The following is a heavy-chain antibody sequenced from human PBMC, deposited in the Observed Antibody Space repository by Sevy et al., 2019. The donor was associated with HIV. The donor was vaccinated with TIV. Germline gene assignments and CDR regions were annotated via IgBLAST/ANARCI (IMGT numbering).Heavy chain of an antibody. J-gene: IGHJ6*02. Sequence: GGSLRLSCAASGFSFNDHAMHWVRQVPGKGLEWVSGISSNSRNIGYADSVKGRFTISRDNANHFLYLEMNSLRPEDSAFYYCAKDINRGCDGINCYPYYYYFYGLDVWGQGTTVTVSS. V-gene: IGHV3-9*01. CDR2: ISSNSRNI. CDR1: GFSFNDHA. D-gene: IGHD2-21*02. CDR3: AKDINRGCDGINCYPYYYYFYGLDV.